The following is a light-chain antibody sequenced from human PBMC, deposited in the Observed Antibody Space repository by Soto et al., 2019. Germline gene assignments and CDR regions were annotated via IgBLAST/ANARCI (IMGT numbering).Light chain of an antibody. V-gene: IGLV2-14*03. CDR2: DVS. CDR3: SSYTSTSTLAV. Sequence: QSALTQPASVSGSPGQSITISCTGTTSDVGGYNSVSWYQHHPGKTPKLMIYDVSNRPSGVSSRFSGSKSGNTASLTISGLQAEDDADYYCSSYTSTSTLAVFGGGTKLTVL. CDR1: TSDVGGYNS. J-gene: IGLJ2*01.